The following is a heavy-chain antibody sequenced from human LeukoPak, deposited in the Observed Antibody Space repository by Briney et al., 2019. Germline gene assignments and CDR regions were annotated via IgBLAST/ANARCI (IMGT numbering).Heavy chain of an antibody. CDR1: GFSLGTGGGG. CDR2: IYWDDDK. J-gene: IGHJ4*02. V-gene: IGHV2-5*02. Sequence: SGPTLVKPPQTLTLTCTFSGFSLGTGGGGVGWIRQPPGKALEWLTLIYWDDDKRYSPSLKSRLTITKDTSKNQVVLTMTNMDPVDTATYYCAHRRSGHGEFDYWGQGTLVTVSS. D-gene: IGHD5-12*01. CDR3: AHRRSGHGEFDY.